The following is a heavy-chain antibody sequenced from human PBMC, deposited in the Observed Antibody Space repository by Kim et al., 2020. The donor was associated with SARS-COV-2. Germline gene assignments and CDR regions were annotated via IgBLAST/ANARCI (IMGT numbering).Heavy chain of an antibody. D-gene: IGHD5-12*01. CDR2: ISSSSSYI. J-gene: IGHJ4*02. Sequence: GGSLRLSCAVSGFTFSSYSMNWVRQAPGKGLEWVSSISSSSSYIYYADSVKGRFTISRDNAENSLYLQMNSLRAEDTAVYYCGRKNGDGYNWIDYWGQGTLVTVSS. V-gene: IGHV3-21*01. CDR1: GFTFSSYS. CDR3: GRKNGDGYNWIDY.